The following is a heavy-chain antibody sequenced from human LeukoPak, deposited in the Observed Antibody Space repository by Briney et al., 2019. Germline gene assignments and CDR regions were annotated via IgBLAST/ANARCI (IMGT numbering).Heavy chain of an antibody. V-gene: IGHV1-18*03. Sequence: ASVKVSCKASGYTFTSYGISWVRQAPGQGLEWMGWISAYNGNTNYAQKLQGRVTMITDTSTSTAYMELRSLRSDDMALYYCAKGATYSNVRGRAFDIWGQGTMVTVSS. CDR2: ISAYNGNT. J-gene: IGHJ3*02. CDR3: AKGATYSNVRGRAFDI. D-gene: IGHD6-13*01. CDR1: GYTFTSYG.